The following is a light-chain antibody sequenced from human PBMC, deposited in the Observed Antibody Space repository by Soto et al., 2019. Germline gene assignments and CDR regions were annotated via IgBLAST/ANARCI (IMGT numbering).Light chain of an antibody. Sequence: QSALTQPASVSGSPGQSITISCTGTSSDVGGYNSVSWYQHHPGKAPKLILYDVADRPSGVSYRFSGSKSGNTASLTISGRQDVDEADYYCSSYTSSSTNVFGTGTKLTVL. CDR1: SSDVGGYNS. CDR3: SSYTSSSTNV. V-gene: IGLV2-14*03. J-gene: IGLJ1*01. CDR2: DVA.